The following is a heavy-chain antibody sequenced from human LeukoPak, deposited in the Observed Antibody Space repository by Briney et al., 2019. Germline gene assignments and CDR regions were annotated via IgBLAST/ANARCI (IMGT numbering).Heavy chain of an antibody. CDR2: IYTSGST. CDR3: ARVPAKGGGPGFFDY. J-gene: IGHJ4*02. CDR1: GGSFSGYY. Sequence: SETLSLTCAVYGGSFSGYYWSWIRQPAGKGLEWIGRIYTSGSTNYNPSLKSRVTISVDTSKNQFSLKLRSVAAADTAVYYCARVPAKGGGPGFFDYWGQGTLVTVSS. V-gene: IGHV4-59*10. D-gene: IGHD1-14*01.